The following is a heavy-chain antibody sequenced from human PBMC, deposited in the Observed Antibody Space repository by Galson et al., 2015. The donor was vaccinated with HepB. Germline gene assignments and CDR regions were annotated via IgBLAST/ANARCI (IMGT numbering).Heavy chain of an antibody. CDR3: ARGAGSIDY. J-gene: IGHJ4*02. Sequence: SLRLSCAASGFTFSSYAMSWVRQAPGKGLEWVSTISDSGDRTWYAGSVKGRFTISRDNSKNTLVLQLNSLRAEDTAVYYCARGAGSIDYWGQGTLVTISS. CDR2: ISDSGDRT. CDR1: GFTFSSYA. V-gene: IGHV3-23*01. D-gene: IGHD1-14*01.